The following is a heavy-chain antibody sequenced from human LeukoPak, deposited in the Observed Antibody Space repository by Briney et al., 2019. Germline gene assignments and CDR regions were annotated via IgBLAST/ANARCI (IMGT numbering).Heavy chain of an antibody. D-gene: IGHD2-15*01. CDR2: ISGNGGST. J-gene: IGHJ5*02. Sequence: GGSLRLSCAASGFTFSSYGMNWVRQAPGKGLEWVSGISGNGGSTYYADSVKGRFTISRDNSKNTLYLQMNNLKTEDTAVYYCTTDQIDCSGGSCYWVGFDPWGQGTLVTVSS. V-gene: IGHV3-23*01. CDR3: TTDQIDCSGGSCYWVGFDP. CDR1: GFTFSSYG.